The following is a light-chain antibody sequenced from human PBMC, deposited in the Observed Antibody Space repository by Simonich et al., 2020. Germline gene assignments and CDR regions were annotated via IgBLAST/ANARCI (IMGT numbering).Light chain of an antibody. Sequence: DIQMTQSPSTLPAFVGDRVPITCRASQSISSWLAWDQQKPGKAPKLLIYKASSLESGVPSRFSGSGSGTEFTLTISSLQPDDFATYYCQQYNSYSQAFGQGTKVEIK. CDR1: QSISSW. V-gene: IGKV1-5*03. CDR2: KAS. J-gene: IGKJ1*01. CDR3: QQYNSYSQA.